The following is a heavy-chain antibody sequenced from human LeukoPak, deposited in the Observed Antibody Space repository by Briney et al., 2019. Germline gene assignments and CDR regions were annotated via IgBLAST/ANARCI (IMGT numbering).Heavy chain of an antibody. CDR2: IRSKANSYAT. Sequence: GGSLKLSCAASGFTFSGSAVHWVRQASGKGLEWVGRIRSKANSYATAYAASVKGRFTISRDDSKNTAYLQMNSLKTEDAAVYYCRGYGDSPPIDYWGQGTLVTVSS. D-gene: IGHD4-17*01. CDR1: GFTFSGSA. V-gene: IGHV3-73*01. J-gene: IGHJ4*02. CDR3: RGYGDSPPIDY.